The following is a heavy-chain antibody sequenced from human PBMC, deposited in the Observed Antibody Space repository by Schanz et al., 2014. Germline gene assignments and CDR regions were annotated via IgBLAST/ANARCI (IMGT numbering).Heavy chain of an antibody. D-gene: IGHD3-10*01. CDR3: ARDNYYGSGSCAY. J-gene: IGHJ4*02. CDR1: GFTFSKYW. V-gene: IGHV3-7*04. Sequence: EVQLVESGGGLVQPGGSLRLSCGGSGFTFSKYWMSWVRQAPGKGLEWVANIKQDGSEKYYVDAVKGRFTISRDNAKKTLSLQMISLRAEDTAVYYCARDNYYGSGSCAYWGQGTLVTVSS. CDR2: IKQDGSEK.